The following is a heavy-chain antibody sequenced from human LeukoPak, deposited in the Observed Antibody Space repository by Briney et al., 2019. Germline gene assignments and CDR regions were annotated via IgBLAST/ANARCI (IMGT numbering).Heavy chain of an antibody. CDR3: ARQGPGQLVPYYYMDV. J-gene: IGHJ6*03. Sequence: SETLSLTCTVSGGSISSYYWSWIRQTPGKGLEWIGYIYTSGSTNHNPSLKSRVTISVDTSKNQFSLKLSSVTAADTAVYYCARQGPGQLVPYYYMDVWGKGTTVTVSS. V-gene: IGHV4-4*09. D-gene: IGHD6-6*01. CDR2: IYTSGST. CDR1: GGSISSYY.